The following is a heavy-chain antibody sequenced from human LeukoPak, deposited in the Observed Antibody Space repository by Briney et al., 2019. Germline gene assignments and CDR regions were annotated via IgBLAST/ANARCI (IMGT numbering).Heavy chain of an antibody. V-gene: IGHV1-8*01. CDR2: MNPNSGNT. J-gene: IGHJ6*03. Sequence: ASVKVSCKASGYTFTSYDINWVRQATGQGLEWMGWMNPNSGNTGYAQKFQGRVTMTRNTSISTAYMELSSLRSEDTAVYYCARTCYDFRSGPYYYMDVWGKGTTVTVSS. D-gene: IGHD3-3*01. CDR1: GYTFTSYD. CDR3: ARTCYDFRSGPYYYMDV.